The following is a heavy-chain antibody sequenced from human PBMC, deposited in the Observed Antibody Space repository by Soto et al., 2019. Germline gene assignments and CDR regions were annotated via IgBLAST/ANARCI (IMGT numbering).Heavy chain of an antibody. CDR3: PKKAKYGQGSQYLDN. D-gene: IGHD3-10*01. CDR1: GFTFSSYS. CDR2: FRTGGDDATT. J-gene: IGHJ4*02. Sequence: PGGSLRLSCAASGFTFSSYSMSWVRQAPGKGLEWVSGFRTGGDDATTYYADSVRGRFTISRDNSKNMLFLQMNSLRAEDTAIYYSPKKAKYGQGSQYLDNWGQGTLVTVSS. V-gene: IGHV3-23*01.